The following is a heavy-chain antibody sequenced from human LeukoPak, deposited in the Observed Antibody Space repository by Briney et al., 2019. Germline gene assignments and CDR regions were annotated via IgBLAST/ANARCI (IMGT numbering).Heavy chain of an antibody. CDR1: GGSISSYY. V-gene: IGHV4-59*01. D-gene: IGHD1-14*01. CDR2: IYYSGST. Sequence: SSETLSLTCTVSGGSISSYYWSWIWQPPGKGLEWIGYIYYSGSTNYNPSLKSRVTISVDTSKNQFSLKLSSVTAADTAVYYCARGAEPWASPFDYWGQGTLVTVSS. J-gene: IGHJ4*02. CDR3: ARGAEPWASPFDY.